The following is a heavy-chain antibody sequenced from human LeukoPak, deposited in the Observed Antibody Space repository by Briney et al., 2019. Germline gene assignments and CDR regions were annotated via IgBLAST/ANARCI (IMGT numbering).Heavy chain of an antibody. CDR1: GGSISSYY. D-gene: IGHD1-20*01. CDR3: ARQGGITGTLD. J-gene: IGHJ4*02. V-gene: IGHV4-59*08. Sequence: SETLSLTCTVSGGSISSYYWSWIRQPPGKGLEWIGYIYYSGSTNHNPSLKSRVTISVDTSKNQFSLKLSSVTAADTAVYYCARQGGITGTLDWGQGTLVTVSS. CDR2: IYYSGST.